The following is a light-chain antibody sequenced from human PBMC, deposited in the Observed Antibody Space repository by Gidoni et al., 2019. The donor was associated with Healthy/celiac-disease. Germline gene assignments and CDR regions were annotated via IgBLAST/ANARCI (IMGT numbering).Light chain of an antibody. CDR2: GKN. V-gene: IGLV3-19*01. CDR3: NSRDSSGNHVV. J-gene: IGLJ2*01. Sequence: SSELTQDPAVSVALGQTVRITCQGDSLRSYYASWYQQKPGQAPVRVIYGKNNRPSGIPDRVSGSSSGNTASLTITGAQAEDDADYYCNSRDSSGNHVVFGGGTKLTVL. CDR1: SLRSYY.